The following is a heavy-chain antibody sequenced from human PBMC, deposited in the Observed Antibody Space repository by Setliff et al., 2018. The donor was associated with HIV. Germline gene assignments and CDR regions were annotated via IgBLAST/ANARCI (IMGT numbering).Heavy chain of an antibody. V-gene: IGHV3-43D*03. CDR3: ARELDDAFDI. CDR2: ISWDGGST. J-gene: IGHJ3*02. Sequence: HPSETLSLSCAASGFTFDDYAMHWVRQAPGKGLEWVSLISWDGGSTYYADSVKGRFTISRDNSKNSLYLQMNSLRAEDTALYYCARELDDAFDIWGQGTMVTVSS. D-gene: IGHD1-1*01. CDR1: GFTFDDYA.